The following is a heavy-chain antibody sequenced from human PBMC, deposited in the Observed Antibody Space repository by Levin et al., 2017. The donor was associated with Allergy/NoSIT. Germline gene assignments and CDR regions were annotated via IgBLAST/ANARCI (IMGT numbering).Heavy chain of an antibody. D-gene: IGHD5-12*01. CDR1: GGSFSGYY. V-gene: IGHV4-34*01. CDR3: ARRHLAGLRSGVDY. J-gene: IGHJ4*02. CDR2: INHSGST. Sequence: PSETLSLTCAVYGGSFSGYYWSWIRQPPGKGLEWIGEINHSGSTNYNPSLKSRVTISVDTSKNQFSLKLSSVTAADTAVYYCARRHLAGLRSGVDYWGQGTLVTVSS.